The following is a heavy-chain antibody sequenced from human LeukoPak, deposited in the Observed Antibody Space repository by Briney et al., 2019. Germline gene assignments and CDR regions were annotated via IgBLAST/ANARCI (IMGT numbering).Heavy chain of an antibody. V-gene: IGHV1-2*06. CDR3: ARDLRQLAPGTGDY. J-gene: IGHJ4*02. CDR2: INPNSGGT. D-gene: IGHD6-6*01. CDR1: GGTFSSYA. Sequence: ASVKVSCKASGGTFSSYAISWVRQAPGQGLEWMGRINPNSGGTNYAQKFQGRVTMTRDTSISTAYMELSRLRSDDTAVYYCARDLRQLAPGTGDYWGQGTLVTVSS.